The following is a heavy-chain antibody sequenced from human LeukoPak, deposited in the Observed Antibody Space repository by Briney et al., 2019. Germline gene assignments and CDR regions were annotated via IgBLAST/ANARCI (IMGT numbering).Heavy chain of an antibody. CDR1: DGSISSYY. CDR3: ARETYYYDSSGYYP. Sequence: PSETLSLTCTVSDGSISSYYWSWIRQPPGKGLEWIGYIYYSGSTNYNPSLKSRVTISVDTSKNQFSLRLSSVTAADTAVYYCARETYYYDSSGYYPWGQGTLVTVSS. D-gene: IGHD3-22*01. V-gene: IGHV4-59*01. CDR2: IYYSGST. J-gene: IGHJ5*02.